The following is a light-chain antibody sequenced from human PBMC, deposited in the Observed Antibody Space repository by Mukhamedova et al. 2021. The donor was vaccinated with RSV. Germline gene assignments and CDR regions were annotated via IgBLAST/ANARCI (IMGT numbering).Light chain of an antibody. CDR3: QQANSFPYT. CDR2: AAS. J-gene: IGKJ2*01. V-gene: IGKV1-12*01. Sequence: WYQGRVHGKAPKLLIYAASSLQSGVPSRFSGSGSGTDFTLTMSSLQPEDFATYYCQQANSFPYTFGQGTKLEIK.